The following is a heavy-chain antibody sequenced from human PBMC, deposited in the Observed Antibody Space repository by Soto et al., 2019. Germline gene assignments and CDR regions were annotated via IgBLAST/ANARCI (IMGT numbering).Heavy chain of an antibody. CDR3: CRAFLRLWFRELLWAFDI. J-gene: IGHJ3*02. CDR2: IYYSGST. V-gene: IGHV4-39*01. Sequence: SETLSLTCTVSGGSISSSSYYWGWIRQPPGKGLEWIGSIYYSGSTYYNPSLKSRVTISVDTSKNQFSLKLSSVTAADTALYFWCRAFLRLWFRELLWAFDILGPGTMVTVSS. CDR1: GGSISSSSYY. D-gene: IGHD3-10*01.